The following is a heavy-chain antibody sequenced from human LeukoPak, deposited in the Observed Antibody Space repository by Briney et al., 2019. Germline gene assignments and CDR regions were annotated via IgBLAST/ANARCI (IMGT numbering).Heavy chain of an antibody. CDR2: INHSGST. V-gene: IGHV4-34*01. CDR3: ARGPTRNYDFWSGYSSASTNGIDY. CDR1: GGSFSGYY. D-gene: IGHD3-3*01. J-gene: IGHJ4*02. Sequence: SETLSLTCAVYGGSFSGYYWSWIRQPPGKGLEWIGEINHSGSTNYNPSLKSRVTMSVDTSKNQFSLKLSSVTAADTAVYYCARGPTRNYDFWSGYSSASTNGIDYWGQGTLVTVSS.